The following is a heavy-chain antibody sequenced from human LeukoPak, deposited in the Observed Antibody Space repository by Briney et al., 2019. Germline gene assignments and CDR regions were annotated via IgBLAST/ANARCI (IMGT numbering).Heavy chain of an antibody. CDR1: GFTFNSHA. J-gene: IGHJ4*02. CDR2: ISGGGGST. D-gene: IGHD3-22*01. V-gene: IGHV3-23*01. Sequence: GGSLRLSCAHYGFTFNSHATSWVRQAPGKGLEWVSAISGGGGSTYHADFVKGRFTISRDNSKNTLYLQMNSLRAEDTAVYYCAKRDYYDMSPLRCWGQGTLVTVSS. CDR3: AKRDYYDMSPLRC.